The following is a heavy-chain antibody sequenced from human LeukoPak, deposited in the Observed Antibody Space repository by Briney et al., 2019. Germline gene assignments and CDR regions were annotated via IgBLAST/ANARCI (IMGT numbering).Heavy chain of an antibody. CDR1: GFTFSGSA. J-gene: IGHJ6*02. Sequence: SGGSLRLSCAASGFTFSGSAMHWVRQASGKGLEWVGRIRSKANSYATAYAASVKGRFTISRDDSKNTAYLQMNSLKTEDTAVYYCAREREVTTAYYYYYYGMDVWGQGTTVTVSS. CDR3: AREREVTTAYYYYYYGMDV. CDR2: IRSKANSYAT. V-gene: IGHV3-73*01. D-gene: IGHD4-17*01.